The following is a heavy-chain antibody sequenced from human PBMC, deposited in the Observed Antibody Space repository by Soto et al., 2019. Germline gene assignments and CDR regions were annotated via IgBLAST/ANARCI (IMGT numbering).Heavy chain of an antibody. Sequence: QVQLQESGPGLVKPSETLSLTCTVSGDSVSSGSYYWTWIRQPPGKGLEWIGYLYYTGTTNYNPSLKSRVTMSLDTSSNQFSLRLSSVTAADTAVYFCATTFCSTTSCPAHGMDVWGQGTSVTVSS. CDR3: ATTFCSTTSCPAHGMDV. V-gene: IGHV4-61*01. CDR2: LYYTGTT. D-gene: IGHD2-2*01. CDR1: GDSVSSGSYY. J-gene: IGHJ6*02.